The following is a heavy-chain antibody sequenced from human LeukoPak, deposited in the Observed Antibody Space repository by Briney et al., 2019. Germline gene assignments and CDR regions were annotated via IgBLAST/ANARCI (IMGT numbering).Heavy chain of an antibody. D-gene: IGHD5-18*01. CDR2: IIPIFGTA. CDR3: ARDTTDTAMAMGVGYNWFDP. CDR1: GYTFTSHG. Sequence: ASVKVSCKASGYTFTSHGISWVRQAPGQGLEWMGGIIPIFGTANYAQKFQGRVTITADESTSTAYMELSSLRSEDTAVYYCARDTTDTAMAMGVGYNWFDPWGQGTLVTVSS. V-gene: IGHV1-69*13. J-gene: IGHJ5*02.